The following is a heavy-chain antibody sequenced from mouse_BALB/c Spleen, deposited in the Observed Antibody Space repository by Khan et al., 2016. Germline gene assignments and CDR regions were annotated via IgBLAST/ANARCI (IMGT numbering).Heavy chain of an antibody. D-gene: IGHD1-1*01. V-gene: IGHV6-6*02. CDR2: IRLKSNNYAT. CDR1: GFTFSNYW. J-gene: IGHJ3*01. CDR3: SRALYLFAY. Sequence: EVKLEESGGGLVQPGGSMKLSCVASGFTFSNYWMNWVRQSPEKGLEWVAEIRLKSNNYATHYAESVKGRFTISRDDSNSSVYLQMNNLRAEDTGIYYCSRALYLFAYWGQGTLVTVSS.